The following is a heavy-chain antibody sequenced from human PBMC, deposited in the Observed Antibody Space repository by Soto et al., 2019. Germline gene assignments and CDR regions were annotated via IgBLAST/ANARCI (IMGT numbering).Heavy chain of an antibody. Sequence: QVQLVQSGAEVKNPGASVKVSCKASGYTCTRYGIAWARQAPGQGLEWMGWINTYNGNTYYAQNVQGRVTLTTDTGTRTAYMELRSLRSNDTAIYYCAMVDVFVTPSPQDVWGQGTTVIVSS. CDR2: INTYNGNT. CDR3: AMVDVFVTPSPQDV. D-gene: IGHD2-8*01. J-gene: IGHJ6*02. V-gene: IGHV1-18*01. CDR1: GYTCTRYG.